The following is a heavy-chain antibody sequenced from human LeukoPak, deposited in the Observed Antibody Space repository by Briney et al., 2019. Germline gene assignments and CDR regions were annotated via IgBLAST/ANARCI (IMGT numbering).Heavy chain of an antibody. J-gene: IGHJ5*01. CDR2: IGSNSDYI. CDR1: GFTFSSYT. V-gene: IGHV3-21*01. CDR3: ARDRGYGSGSSQNWFDS. D-gene: IGHD3-10*01. Sequence: GGSLRLSCVASGFTFSSYTMIWVRQAPGKGLEWVSSIGSNSDYIYYADSVKGRFTISRDNAKNSLFLQMNSLTADDTAVYYCARDRGYGSGSSQNWFDSWGQGTLVTVSS.